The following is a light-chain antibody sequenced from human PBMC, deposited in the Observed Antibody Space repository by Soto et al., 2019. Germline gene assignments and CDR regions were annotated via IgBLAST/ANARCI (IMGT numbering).Light chain of an antibody. J-gene: IGKJ2*01. CDR3: QQYTSYSPYT. CDR1: QTISSL. CDR2: KAS. Sequence: DIQMTQSPSTLSASIGDRVTITCRASQTISSLLAWYQQKPGKAPKLLIYKASTLKTGVPSRFSGSGSGTEFTLTISSLQPDDFATYYCQQYTSYSPYTFGQGTRLEI. V-gene: IGKV1-5*03.